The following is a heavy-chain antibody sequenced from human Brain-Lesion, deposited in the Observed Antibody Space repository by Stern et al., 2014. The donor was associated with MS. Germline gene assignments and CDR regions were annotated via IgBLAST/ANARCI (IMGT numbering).Heavy chain of an antibody. CDR1: GGSFSSRSYY. D-gene: IGHD6-13*01. V-gene: IGHV4-39*01. Sequence: QVQLVQSGPGLVKPSETLSLTCTVSGGSFSSRSYYWGWIRQPPGKGLEWIGSVYYSGNAYYNPSLEGRVTMSVDTSKNQFSLNLRSVTAADTAVYYCARIDSSSWYDYFVSWGQGTLVTVSS. CDR3: ARIDSSSWYDYFVS. J-gene: IGHJ4*02. CDR2: VYYSGNA.